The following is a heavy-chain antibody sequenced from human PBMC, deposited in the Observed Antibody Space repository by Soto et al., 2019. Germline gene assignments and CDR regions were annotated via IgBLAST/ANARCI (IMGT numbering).Heavy chain of an antibody. Sequence: KASETLSLTCTVSGGSINSGGYYWSWIRQHPGKGLEWIGYIDYSGSTYYNPSLKSGVTMSLDTSQSQFSLKLSSVTAADTAVYYCARVGPYGRNCFDPWGQGTLVTVSS. J-gene: IGHJ5*02. CDR3: ARVGPYGRNCFDP. D-gene: IGHD1-26*01. CDR1: GGSINSGGYY. CDR2: IDYSGST. V-gene: IGHV4-31*03.